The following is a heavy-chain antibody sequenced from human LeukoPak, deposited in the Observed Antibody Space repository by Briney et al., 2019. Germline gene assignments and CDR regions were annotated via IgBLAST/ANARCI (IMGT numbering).Heavy chain of an antibody. CDR3: AIGDTGLVRRYYFDY. D-gene: IGHD3-3*01. V-gene: IGHV3-23*01. CDR2: ISGSGGST. Sequence: GRSLRLSCVASTFTFGSYGMSWDRQSPGKGLEWGSVISGSGGSTYITDSVKGRFTISRDNSKNTLYLQMHSLRGEDTAAYYCAIGDTGLVRRYYFDYWGRGTLVTVSS. J-gene: IGHJ4*02. CDR1: TFTFGSYG.